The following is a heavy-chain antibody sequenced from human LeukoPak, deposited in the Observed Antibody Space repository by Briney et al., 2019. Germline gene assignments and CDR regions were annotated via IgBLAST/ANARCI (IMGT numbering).Heavy chain of an antibody. J-gene: IGHJ6*03. D-gene: IGHD6-19*01. Sequence: ASVKVSCTASGYTFTSYDINWVRQATGQGLEWMGWMNPNSGNTGYAEKFQGRVTITRNNSISTAYLELSSLRSEDTAVYYCARGKRHRIAVADTNYYMEVWGKGTTVTISS. V-gene: IGHV1-8*01. CDR2: MNPNSGNT. CDR1: GYTFTSYD. CDR3: ARGKRHRIAVADTNYYMEV.